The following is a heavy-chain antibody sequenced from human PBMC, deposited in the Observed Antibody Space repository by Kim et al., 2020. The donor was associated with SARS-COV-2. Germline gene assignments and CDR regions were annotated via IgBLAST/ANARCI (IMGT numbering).Heavy chain of an antibody. V-gene: IGHV3-74*01. CDR1: GFTFSDFW. Sequence: GGSLRLSCAASGFTFSDFWMHWVRQAPGKGLVWVSRINGDGSIITYADSVKGRFTISRDNAKNTLYLEMNSLRAEDTAVYYCVRDLPSRNSRGGQGALVTVSP. CDR2: INGDGSII. D-gene: IGHD6-13*01. J-gene: IGHJ4*02. CDR3: VRDLPSRNSR.